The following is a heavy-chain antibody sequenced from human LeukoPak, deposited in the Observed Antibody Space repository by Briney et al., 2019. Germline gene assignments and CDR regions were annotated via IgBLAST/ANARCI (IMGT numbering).Heavy chain of an antibody. D-gene: IGHD3-3*01. CDR3: ARRTWGGPHYFDY. CDR2: IYYSGST. J-gene: IGHJ4*02. V-gene: IGHV4-39*01. CDR1: GASISTTSYY. Sequence: SETLSLTCTVSGASISTTSYYWGWLRQPPGKGLEWIGNIYYSGSTFYNPSFKSRVTISVDTSKNQFSLKVNSMTAADTAVYFCARRTWGGPHYFDYWGQGTLVTVSS.